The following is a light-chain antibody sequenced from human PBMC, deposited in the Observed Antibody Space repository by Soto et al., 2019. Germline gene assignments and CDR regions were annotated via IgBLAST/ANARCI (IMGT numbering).Light chain of an antibody. CDR2: DAS. V-gene: IGKV1-5*01. CDR1: QGISNW. CDR3: QQYSSYSAWT. J-gene: IGKJ1*01. Sequence: DIQTTQSPSTLSASIGDRVSITCRASQGISNWLSWHQQKPGNAPKLLIYDASTLQSGVPPSFSGSGSGTEFTLTIRSLPPDDIATYYCQQYSSYSAWTFGEGTKVDIK.